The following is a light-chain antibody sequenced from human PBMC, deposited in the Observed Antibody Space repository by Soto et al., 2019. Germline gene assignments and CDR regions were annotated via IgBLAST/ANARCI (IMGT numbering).Light chain of an antibody. CDR3: ATWNRDMNVV. CDR1: SSNMGINY. V-gene: IGLV1-51*01. J-gene: IGLJ3*02. CDR2: DNY. Sequence: QSVLTQPPSMSAAPGQRVTISCSGDSSNMGINYVSWFQQFPGTAPKLLIYDNYYRPSGIPDRFSGSKSGTSATLGITGLQTGDEADYYCATWNRDMNVVFGGGTKLTVL.